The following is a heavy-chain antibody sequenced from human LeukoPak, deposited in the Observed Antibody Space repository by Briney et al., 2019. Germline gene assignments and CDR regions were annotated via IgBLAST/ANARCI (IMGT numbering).Heavy chain of an antibody. CDR3: VRDRDYAFDF. J-gene: IGHJ3*01. CDR2: MSYDGSNE. V-gene: IGHV3-30*03. CDR1: GFTFSKYG. Sequence: GRSLRLSCAASGFTFSKYGMHWVRQAPGRGLEWVALMSYDGSNEYYADSVKGRFTISRDNSKNTLYLQMNSLRDEDTAVYFCVRDRDYAFDFWGQGTMVTVSS.